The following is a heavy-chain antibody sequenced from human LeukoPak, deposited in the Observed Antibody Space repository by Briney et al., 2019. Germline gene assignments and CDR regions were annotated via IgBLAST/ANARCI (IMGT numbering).Heavy chain of an antibody. V-gene: IGHV1-69*13. CDR3: ARDQMVVATFTLDAFDI. J-gene: IGHJ3*02. Sequence: SVKVSCKASGGTFSSYAISWVRQAPGQGLEWMGGIIPIFGTANYAQKFQGRVTITADESTITAYMELSSLRSEDTAVYYCARDQMVVATFTLDAFDIWGQGTMVTVSS. D-gene: IGHD5-24*01. CDR2: IIPIFGTA. CDR1: GGTFSSYA.